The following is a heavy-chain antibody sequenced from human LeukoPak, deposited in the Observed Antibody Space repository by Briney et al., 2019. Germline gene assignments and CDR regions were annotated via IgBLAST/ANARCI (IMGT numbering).Heavy chain of an antibody. CDR1: SGSISPYY. CDR2: ISDSGSH. J-gene: IGHJ4*02. Sequence: SVTLSLTCTVCSGSISPYYWMWLRQPPGKGLEWIGYISDSGSHNYNPSLKSRATISVDISNTQSSLKLTSVIAADTAVYYGARAGRITVFGVVLDNFDCWGQGTLVTVSS. CDR3: ARAGRITVFGVVLDNFDC. V-gene: IGHV4-59*01. D-gene: IGHD3-3*01.